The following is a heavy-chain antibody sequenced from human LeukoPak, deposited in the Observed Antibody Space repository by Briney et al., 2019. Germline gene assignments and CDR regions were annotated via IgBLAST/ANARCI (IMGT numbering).Heavy chain of an antibody. CDR2: INSDGSSA. V-gene: IGHV3-74*01. CDR1: GFTFSSYW. Sequence: PGRSLRLSCAASGFTFSSYWMQWVRQAPGKGLVWVSRINSDGSSASYADSVKGRFTTSRDNAKNTLYLQMNSLRAEDTAVYYCARHLTYGGWNSWGQGTLVTVSS. CDR3: ARHLTYGGWNS. J-gene: IGHJ4*02. D-gene: IGHD4-23*01.